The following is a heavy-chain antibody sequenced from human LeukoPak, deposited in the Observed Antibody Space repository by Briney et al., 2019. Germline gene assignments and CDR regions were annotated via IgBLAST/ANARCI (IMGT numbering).Heavy chain of an antibody. CDR3: AVDLRRWHYETSGFYS. V-gene: IGHV3-74*01. CDR1: GFTFSTFG. Sequence: GGSLRLSCAASGFTFSTFGMHWVRQTPGKGLVWVSRIHSDGTTTNYVDSVTGRFTISRDNAKNTMFLQMNSLRAEDTAVYYRAVDLRRWHYETSGFYSWGQGTLVTVSS. D-gene: IGHD3-22*01. CDR2: IHSDGTTT. J-gene: IGHJ4*02.